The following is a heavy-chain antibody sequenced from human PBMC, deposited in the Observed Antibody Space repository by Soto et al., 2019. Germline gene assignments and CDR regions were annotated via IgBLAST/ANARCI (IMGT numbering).Heavy chain of an antibody. V-gene: IGHV4-39*01. Sequence: PSETLSLTCTVSGGSISSTSYYWDWIRRPPGKGLEWIGGIYYSGSTYYNPSLKSRVTISVDTSTSTAYMELRSLRSDDTAVYYCASLTIFGVVIISVDYWGQGTLVTVSS. CDR2: IYYSGST. J-gene: IGHJ4*02. D-gene: IGHD3-3*01. CDR3: ASLTIFGVVIISVDY. CDR1: GGSISSTSYY.